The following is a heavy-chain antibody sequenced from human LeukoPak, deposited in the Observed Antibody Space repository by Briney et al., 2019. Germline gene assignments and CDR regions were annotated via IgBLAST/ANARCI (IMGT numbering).Heavy chain of an antibody. CDR3: ARVGDGYNYVISGVFDY. V-gene: IGHV4-39*07. CDR1: GGSIIGSTYY. Sequence: SETLSLTCTVSGGSIIGSTYYWGWIRQPPGKGLEWIASIYYSGNTYYNPSLKSRVTISVDTSKNQFSLKLSSVTAADTAVYYCARVGDGYNYVISGVFDYWGQGTLVTVSS. D-gene: IGHD5-24*01. J-gene: IGHJ4*02. CDR2: IYYSGNT.